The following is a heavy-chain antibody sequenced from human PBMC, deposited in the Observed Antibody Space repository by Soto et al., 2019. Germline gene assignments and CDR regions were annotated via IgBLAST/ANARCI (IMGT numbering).Heavy chain of an antibody. Sequence: XETRSLTCTVAGCSISSSSYYWGWIRQPPGKGLEWIGSIYYSGSTYYNPSLKSRVTISVDTSKNQFSLKLSSVTAADTAVYYCARYDFWSGYFDAFDIWGQGTMVTVS. CDR3: ARYDFWSGYFDAFDI. CDR2: IYYSGST. J-gene: IGHJ3*02. V-gene: IGHV4-39*01. D-gene: IGHD3-3*01. CDR1: GCSISSSSYY.